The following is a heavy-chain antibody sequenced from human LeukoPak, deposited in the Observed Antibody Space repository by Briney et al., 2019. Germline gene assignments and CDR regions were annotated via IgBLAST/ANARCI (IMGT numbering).Heavy chain of an antibody. Sequence: SGGSLRLSCAASGFTFSSYSMKWVRQAPGKGLEWVSSISSSSSYIYYADSVKGRFTISRDNAKNSLYLQMNSLRAEDTAVYYCARTAAVGSSWSFGSDWFDPWGQGTLVTVSS. D-gene: IGHD6-13*01. CDR1: GFTFSSYS. V-gene: IGHV3-21*01. CDR2: ISSSSSYI. CDR3: ARTAAVGSSWSFGSDWFDP. J-gene: IGHJ5*02.